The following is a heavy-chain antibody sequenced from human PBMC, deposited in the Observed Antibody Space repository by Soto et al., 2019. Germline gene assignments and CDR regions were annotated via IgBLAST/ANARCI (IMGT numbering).Heavy chain of an antibody. CDR3: ARDRFGSWQFDN. Sequence: HPVGSLRLSCAASGFTFSSYWMHWVRQAPGRGLVWVSRINTDGSSTSYADSEKGRFTISRDNAKNTLYLQMNSLRAEDTAVYYCARDRFGSWQFDNWGQGTLVTVSS. J-gene: IGHJ4*02. CDR2: INTDGSST. V-gene: IGHV3-74*01. D-gene: IGHD3-10*01. CDR1: GFTFSSYW.